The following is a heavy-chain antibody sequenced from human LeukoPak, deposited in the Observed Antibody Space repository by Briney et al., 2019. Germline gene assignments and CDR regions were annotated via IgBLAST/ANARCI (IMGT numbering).Heavy chain of an antibody. V-gene: IGHV4-59*01. J-gene: IGHJ4*02. D-gene: IGHD2/OR15-2a*01. Sequence: TSETLSLTCTVSGGSISSYYWSWIRQPPGKGLEWIGYIYYSGSTNYNPSLKSRVTISVDTSKNQFSLKLSSVTAADTAVYYCARLGNREYFDYWGQGTLVTVSS. CDR1: GGSISSYY. CDR2: IYYSGST. CDR3: ARLGNREYFDY.